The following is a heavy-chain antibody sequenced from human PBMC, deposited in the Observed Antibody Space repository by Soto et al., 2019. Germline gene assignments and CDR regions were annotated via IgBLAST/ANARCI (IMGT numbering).Heavy chain of an antibody. CDR1: GGSIDNYEYY. D-gene: IGHD6-6*01. V-gene: IGHV4-30-4*01. Sequence: QVQLQESGPGLVKPSQTLSLTCTVSGGSIDNYEYYWTWIRQPPGKGLEWVGYIYYSGRTNYNPSLNSRLTISLDTSKNQFSLRLTSVSAADTAMYYRARDRSNSPDYFDFWGQGTLVTVSS. J-gene: IGHJ4*02. CDR2: IYYSGRT. CDR3: ARDRSNSPDYFDF.